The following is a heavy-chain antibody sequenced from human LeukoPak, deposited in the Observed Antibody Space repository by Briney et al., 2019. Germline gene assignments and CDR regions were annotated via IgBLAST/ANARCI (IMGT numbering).Heavy chain of an antibody. V-gene: IGHV4-34*01. D-gene: IGHD5-24*01. Sequence: SETLSLTCAVHGGSCDDYYCSWIRQPPGQGLHWIGEIHPHGIFYYNSSLTSRVTISIDTSKSQFSLRLTSVTAADTALYYCARGRDRSKAGDLWGQGSLVIVSS. CDR2: IHPHGIF. J-gene: IGHJ5*02. CDR1: GGSCDDYY. CDR3: ARGRDRSKAGDL.